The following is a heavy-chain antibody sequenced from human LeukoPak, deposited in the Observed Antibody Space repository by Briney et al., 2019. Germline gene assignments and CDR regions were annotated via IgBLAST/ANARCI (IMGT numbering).Heavy chain of an antibody. D-gene: IGHD6-13*01. Sequence: SVKVSCKASGCTFSSYAISWVRQAPGQGLEWMGRIIPILGIANYAQKFQGRVTITADKSTSTAYMELSSLRSEDTAVYYCATSYSSSWYWTLFDYWGQGTLVTVSS. CDR1: GCTFSSYA. J-gene: IGHJ4*02. CDR3: ATSYSSSWYWTLFDY. CDR2: IIPILGIA. V-gene: IGHV1-69*04.